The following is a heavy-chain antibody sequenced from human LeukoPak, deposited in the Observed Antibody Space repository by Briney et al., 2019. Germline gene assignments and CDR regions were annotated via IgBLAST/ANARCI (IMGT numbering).Heavy chain of an antibody. V-gene: IGHV1-2*06. D-gene: IGHD1-1*01. CDR2: INPSSGGT. J-gene: IGHJ4*02. CDR3: ARDHNWVVDY. Sequence: ASVKVSCKVSGYTFTGYYLHWVRQAPGQGLEWMGRINPSSGGTNYAQKLQGRVTMTTDTSTSTAYMALRSLRSDDTAVYYCARDHNWVVDYWGQGTLVTVSS. CDR1: GYTFTGYY.